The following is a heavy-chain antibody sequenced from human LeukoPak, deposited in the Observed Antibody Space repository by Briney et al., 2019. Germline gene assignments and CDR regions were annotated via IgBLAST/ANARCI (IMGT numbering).Heavy chain of an antibody. Sequence: GGSLRLSCAASGFTVSSNYMSWVRQAPGKGLEWVSVIYSGGSTYYADSVKGRFTISRDTSKNTLYLQMNSLRAEDTAVYYCARDSLYDFWSGYGLDYWGQGTLVTVSS. CDR1: GFTVSSNY. CDR3: ARDSLYDFWSGYGLDY. CDR2: IYSGGST. D-gene: IGHD3-3*01. V-gene: IGHV3-53*01. J-gene: IGHJ4*02.